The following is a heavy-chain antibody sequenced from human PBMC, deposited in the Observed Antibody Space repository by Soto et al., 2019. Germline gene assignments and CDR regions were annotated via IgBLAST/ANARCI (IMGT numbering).Heavy chain of an antibody. CDR3: ARAPYSNAWYRFDL. V-gene: IGHV3-7*03. CDR2: IKHDGSVK. J-gene: IGHJ4*02. Sequence: QLVESGGGLVQPGGSLRLSCEASGFTFSGYWMSWVRQAPGKGLEWVADIKHDGSVKYYVDSVKGRFTISRDNAKKLLYLQMNGLRAEDTALYYCARAPYSNAWYRFDLWGQGTQVTVSS. CDR1: GFTFSGYW. D-gene: IGHD4-4*01.